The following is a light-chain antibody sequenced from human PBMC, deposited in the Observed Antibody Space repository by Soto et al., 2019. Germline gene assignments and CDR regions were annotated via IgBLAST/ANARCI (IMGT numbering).Light chain of an antibody. CDR2: DVT. V-gene: IGLV2-11*01. CDR3: CSYAATSTVV. CDR1: SSDVGGYNS. Sequence: QSVLAQPRSVSGSPGQSVTISCSGTSSDVGGYNSVSWYQQFPGKAPKLMIYDVTKRPSGVPDRFSGSKSGNTASLTISGLQAEDEADYYCCSYAATSTVVFGRGTKVTVL. J-gene: IGLJ2*01.